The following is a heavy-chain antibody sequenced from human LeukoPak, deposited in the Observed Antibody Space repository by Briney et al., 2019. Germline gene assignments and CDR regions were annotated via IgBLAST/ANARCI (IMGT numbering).Heavy chain of an antibody. CDR3: ARDRPYYSSGWLDAFDI. CDR2: IIPIFGTA. J-gene: IGHJ3*02. V-gene: IGHV1-69*05. CDR1: GGTFSSYA. Sequence: SVKVSCKASGGTFSSYAISWVRQAPGQGLEWMGRIIPIFGTANYAQKFQGRVTITTDESTSTAYMELSSLRSEDTAVYYCARDRPYYSSGWLDAFDIWGQGTMVSVSS. D-gene: IGHD6-19*01.